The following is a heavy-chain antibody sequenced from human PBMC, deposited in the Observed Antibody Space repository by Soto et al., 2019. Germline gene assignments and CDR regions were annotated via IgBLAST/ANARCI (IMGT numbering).Heavy chain of an antibody. V-gene: IGHV1-2*04. CDR3: ARGVGYYGSGSYYKGLYGIAV. Sequence: ASVKVSCKASGYTFTGYYMHWVRQAPGQGREWMGWINPNSGGTNYAQKFQGWVTMTRDTSISTAYMELSRLRSDDTAVYYCARGVGYYGSGSYYKGLYGIAVGGQGTTVTVS. CDR2: INPNSGGT. J-gene: IGHJ6*02. D-gene: IGHD3-10*01. CDR1: GYTFTGYY.